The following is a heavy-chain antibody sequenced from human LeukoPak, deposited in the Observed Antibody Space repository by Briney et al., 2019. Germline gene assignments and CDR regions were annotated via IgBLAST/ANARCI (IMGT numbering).Heavy chain of an antibody. D-gene: IGHD6-13*01. Sequence: AGGSPRLSCAASGFTFSSYSMNWVRQAPGKGPEWVSSISSSSSYIYYADSVKGRFTISRDNAKNSLYLQMNSLRAEDTAVYYCARDLGGAAAGSCFDYWGQGTLVTVSS. CDR2: ISSSSSYI. J-gene: IGHJ4*02. CDR1: GFTFSSYS. CDR3: ARDLGGAAAGSCFDY. V-gene: IGHV3-21*01.